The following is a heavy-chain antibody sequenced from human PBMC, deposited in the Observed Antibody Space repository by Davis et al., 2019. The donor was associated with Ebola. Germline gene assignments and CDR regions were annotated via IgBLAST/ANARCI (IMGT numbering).Heavy chain of an antibody. J-gene: IGHJ6*03. CDR3: AKTGLPYYYYYYMDV. CDR1: GYTFTGYY. V-gene: IGHV1-69*13. CDR2: IIPIFGTA. Sequence: SVKVSCKASGYTFTGYYMHWVRQAPGQGLEWMGGIIPIFGTANYAQKFQGRVTITADESTSTAYMELSSLRSEDTAVYYCAKTGLPYYYYYYMDVWGKGTTVTVSS.